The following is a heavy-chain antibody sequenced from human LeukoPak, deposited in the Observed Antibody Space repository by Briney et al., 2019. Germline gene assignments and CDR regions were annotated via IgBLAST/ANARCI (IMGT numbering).Heavy chain of an antibody. CDR3: ARAETSNYDFWSGYQYYFDY. J-gene: IGHJ4*02. CDR1: GYSISSGYY. D-gene: IGHD3-3*01. Sequence: PSETLSLTCAVSGYSISSGYYWGWIRQPPGKGLEWIGSIYHSGSTYYNPSLKSRVTISVDTSKNQFSLKLSSVTAADTAVYYCARAETSNYDFWSGYQYYFDYWGQGTLVIVSS. V-gene: IGHV4-38-2*01. CDR2: IYHSGST.